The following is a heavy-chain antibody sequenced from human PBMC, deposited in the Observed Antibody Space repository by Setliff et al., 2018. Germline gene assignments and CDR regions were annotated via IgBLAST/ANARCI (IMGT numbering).Heavy chain of an antibody. CDR3: ARDRNYYDSDTFYDAFDI. CDR2: IYSGGST. Sequence: GGSLRLSCAASGFTVSSNYMSWVRQAPGKGLEWVTVIYSGGSTYYADSVKGRFTISRDNSKNTLYLQMNSLRAEDTAVYYCARDRNYYDSDTFYDAFDIWGQGTMVTVSS. V-gene: IGHV3-66*01. CDR1: GFTVSSNY. D-gene: IGHD3-22*01. J-gene: IGHJ3*02.